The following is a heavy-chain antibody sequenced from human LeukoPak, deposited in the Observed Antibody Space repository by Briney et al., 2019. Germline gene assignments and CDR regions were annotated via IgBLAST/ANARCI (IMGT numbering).Heavy chain of an antibody. CDR2: ISAYNGNT. CDR3: AREGQYSSSWYVKNYYCYYYMDV. J-gene: IGHJ6*03. Sequence: GASVKVSCKASGYTFTSYGISWVRQAPGQGLEWMGWISAYNGNTNYAQKLQGRVTMTTDTSTSTAYMELRSLRSDDTAVYYCAREGQYSSSWYVKNYYCYYYMDVWGKGTTVTISS. CDR1: GYTFTSYG. V-gene: IGHV1-18*01. D-gene: IGHD6-13*01.